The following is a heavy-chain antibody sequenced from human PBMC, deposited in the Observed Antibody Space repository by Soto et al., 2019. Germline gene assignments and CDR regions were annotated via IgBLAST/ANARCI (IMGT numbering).Heavy chain of an antibody. CDR3: AINAERNAQKFDF. CDR2: IIPLFNAT. CDR1: GGIFKNFD. D-gene: IGHD2-2*01. J-gene: IGHJ4*02. Sequence: QVQLVQSGSEVKRPGSSVKVSCKTSGGIFKNFDIGWVRQSPGQGLEWMGEIIPLFNATNYAQKFRGRVTVTADESTRTAYMELTRLPYDATAVYFCAINAERNAQKFDFWGPGTLVTVS. V-gene: IGHV1-69*01.